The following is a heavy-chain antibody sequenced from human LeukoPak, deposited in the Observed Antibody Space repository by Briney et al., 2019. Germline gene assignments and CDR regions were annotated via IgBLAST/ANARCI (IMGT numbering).Heavy chain of an antibody. CDR2: IGTAGDT. D-gene: IGHD3-9*01. V-gene: IGHV3-13*04. CDR3: ARGTNYDILTGYYTGRGSWYFDL. CDR1: GFTFSIYD. J-gene: IGHJ2*01. Sequence: PGGSLRLSCAASGFTFSIYDMHWVRQPTGKGLEWVSVIGTAGDTYYPGSVKGRFTISRENAKNSLYLQMNSLRAGDTAVYYCARGTNYDILTGYYTGRGSWYFDLWGRGTLVTVSS.